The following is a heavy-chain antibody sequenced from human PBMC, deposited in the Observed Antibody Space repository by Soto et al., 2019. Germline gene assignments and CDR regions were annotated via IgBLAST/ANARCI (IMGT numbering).Heavy chain of an antibody. CDR1: GGSVSSGSYY. Sequence: PSETLSLTCTVSGGSVSSGSYYWSWSRQPPGEGLEWIGYIHNSGSTKYNPSPKSRVTISVDTSRNQFSLRLSSVTAADTAVYCCSRSGGGSGWLGGQGTLVTVSS. V-gene: IGHV4-61*01. CDR3: SRSGGGSGWL. CDR2: IHNSGST. J-gene: IGHJ4*02. D-gene: IGHD6-19*01.